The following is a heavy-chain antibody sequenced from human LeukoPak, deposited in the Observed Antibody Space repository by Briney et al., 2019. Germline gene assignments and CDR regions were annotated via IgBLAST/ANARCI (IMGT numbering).Heavy chain of an antibody. D-gene: IGHD4-17*01. CDR1: GFAFSKYG. Sequence: GGSLRLSCAASGFAFSKYGMYWVRQAPGKGLEWVAYIRYDGDAKYYADSVKDRFTISRDNAKNTLYLQMNSLRAEDTAVYYCAKALRPGDPYYFDYWGQGTLVTVSS. J-gene: IGHJ4*02. V-gene: IGHV3-30*02. CDR3: AKALRPGDPYYFDY. CDR2: IRYDGDAK.